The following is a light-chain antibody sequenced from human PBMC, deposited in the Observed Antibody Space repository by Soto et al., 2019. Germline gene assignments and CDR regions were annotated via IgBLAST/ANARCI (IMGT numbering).Light chain of an antibody. Sequence: QSALTQPASVSGSPGQSITISCTGTSSDVGGYKYVSWYQQHPGKAPKLMIYDVSNRPSGVSNRFSVSKSGNTASLTNSGLQDEVDADYYCTAYTSSITLVFGGGTQLTVL. V-gene: IGLV2-14*01. CDR3: TAYTSSITLV. CDR2: DVS. CDR1: SSDVGGYKY. J-gene: IGLJ2*01.